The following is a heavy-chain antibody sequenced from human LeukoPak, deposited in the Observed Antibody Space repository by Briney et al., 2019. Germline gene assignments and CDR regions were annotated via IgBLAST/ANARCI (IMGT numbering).Heavy chain of an antibody. CDR3: ARGGYPSSFDY. D-gene: IGHD2-2*01. V-gene: IGHV1-46*01. CDR2: LNPSGGSA. CDR1: GYTFTIYY. J-gene: IGHJ4*02. Sequence: ASVTVSCTASGYTFTIYYMHWLRQAPGQGPEWMGKLNPSGGSASHAQKFQGRLTMTRDTSTSTVYMELSSLRSEDTAVYYCARGGYPSSFDYWGQGTLVTVSS.